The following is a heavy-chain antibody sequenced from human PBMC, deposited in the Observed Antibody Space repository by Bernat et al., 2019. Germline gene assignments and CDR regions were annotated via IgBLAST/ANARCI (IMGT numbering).Heavy chain of an antibody. J-gene: IGHJ3*02. D-gene: IGHD3/OR15-3a*01. CDR2: ISSSSSYI. V-gene: IGHV3-21*01. CDR1: GFTFSSYS. CDR3: ARGNSLDGYAFDI. Sequence: EVQLVESGGGLVKPGGSLRLSCAASGFTFSSYSMNWVRQAPGKGLEWVSSISSSSSYIYYADSVKGRFTISRDNAKNSLYLQMNSLRAEDTAVYYCARGNSLDGYAFDIWGQGTMVTVSS.